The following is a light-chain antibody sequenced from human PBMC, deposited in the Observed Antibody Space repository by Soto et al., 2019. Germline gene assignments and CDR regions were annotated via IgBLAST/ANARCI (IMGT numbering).Light chain of an antibody. V-gene: IGLV1-40*01. Sequence: QSALTQPPSVSVAPGQSVTISCTGSSSNIVAGYDVHWYQQLPGTPPNLLTYGNSHRPSGVPDLSAGSKSGTASSLAIAVLSGEDEAYYCCQSYDSSRTVVFGGGTKLTVL. J-gene: IGLJ2*01. CDR1: SSNIVAGYD. CDR2: GNS. CDR3: QSYDSSRTVV.